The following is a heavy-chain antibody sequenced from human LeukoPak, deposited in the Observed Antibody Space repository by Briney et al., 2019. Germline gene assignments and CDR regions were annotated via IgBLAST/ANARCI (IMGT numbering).Heavy chain of an antibody. CDR1: GFTFSNYG. Sequence: GGSLRLSCAASGFTFSNYGMHWVRQAPGKGLEWVAVIWYDGTNKYYVDSVKGRFTISRDNSKNTLYLQMNSLRVEDTAVYYCARYEGAYGYFDYWGQGTLVTVSS. J-gene: IGHJ4*02. D-gene: IGHD4-17*01. CDR3: ARYEGAYGYFDY. V-gene: IGHV3-33*01. CDR2: IWYDGTNK.